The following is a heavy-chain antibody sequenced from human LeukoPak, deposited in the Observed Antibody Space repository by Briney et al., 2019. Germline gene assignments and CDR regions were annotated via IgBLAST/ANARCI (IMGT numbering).Heavy chain of an antibody. V-gene: IGHV4-59*01. D-gene: IGHD3-22*01. Sequence: SETLSLTCTVSDGSISAYYWSWIRQTPGKGLEWIGYVYHSAGSTYNPALGGRVTISMDTSENQFSLKMRSVSAADTAVYYCARVGSYDSSGYYFDYWGQGTQVTVSS. CDR2: VYHSAGS. CDR3: ARVGSYDSSGYYFDY. CDR1: DGSISAYY. J-gene: IGHJ4*02.